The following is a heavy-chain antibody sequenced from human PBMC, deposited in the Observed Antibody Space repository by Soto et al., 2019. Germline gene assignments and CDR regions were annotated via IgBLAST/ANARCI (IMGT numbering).Heavy chain of an antibody. Sequence: SETLSLTCTVSGGSISSSSYYWGWIRQPPGKGLEWIGSIYYSGSTYYNPSLKSRVTISVDTSKNQFSLKLSSVTAADTAVYYCARLTYYYDSSGESNDEWGQGTLVTVSS. CDR1: GGSISSSSYY. V-gene: IGHV4-39*01. J-gene: IGHJ4*02. CDR3: ARLTYYYDSSGESNDE. D-gene: IGHD3-22*01. CDR2: IYYSGST.